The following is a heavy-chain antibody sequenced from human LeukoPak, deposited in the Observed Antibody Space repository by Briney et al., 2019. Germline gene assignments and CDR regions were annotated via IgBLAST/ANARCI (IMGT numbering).Heavy chain of an antibody. CDR1: GGSISSYY. D-gene: IGHD5-18*01. CDR2: IYYSGST. Sequence: PSETLSLTCTVSGGSISSYYWSWIRQPPGKGLEWIGYIYYSGSTNYNPSLKSQVTISVDTSKNQFSLKLSSVTAADTAVYYCARVGYSYGMSRFDPWGQGTLVTVSS. J-gene: IGHJ5*02. V-gene: IGHV4-59*01. CDR3: ARVGYSYGMSRFDP.